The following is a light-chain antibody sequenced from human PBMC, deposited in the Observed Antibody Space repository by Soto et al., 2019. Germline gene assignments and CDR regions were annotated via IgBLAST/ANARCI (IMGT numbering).Light chain of an antibody. Sequence: EIVLTQSPGNLSLSPGERATLSCRASQSVTSNKLAWYQQKPGQAPRLLIYDASGRTTGSPDRFSSSGTRADFTLTISRLEPEDFAVYYCQQYGSSPITFGQGTRLEIK. CDR1: QSVTSNK. V-gene: IGKV3-20*01. CDR2: DAS. J-gene: IGKJ5*01. CDR3: QQYGSSPIT.